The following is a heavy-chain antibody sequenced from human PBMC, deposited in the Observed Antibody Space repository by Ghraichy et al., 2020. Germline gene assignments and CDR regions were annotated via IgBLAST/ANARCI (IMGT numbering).Heavy chain of an antibody. D-gene: IGHD6-6*01. CDR2: ISLSSNTI. Sequence: GGSLRLSCAASGFTFSTHSMNWVRQAPGKGLEWVSYISLSSNTIYYADSVKGRFTISRDNAKNSLYLQMNSLRDEDTAVYYCARRGPQGSSYDYWGQGTLVTVSS. V-gene: IGHV3-48*02. CDR3: ARRGPQGSSYDY. J-gene: IGHJ4*02. CDR1: GFTFSTHS.